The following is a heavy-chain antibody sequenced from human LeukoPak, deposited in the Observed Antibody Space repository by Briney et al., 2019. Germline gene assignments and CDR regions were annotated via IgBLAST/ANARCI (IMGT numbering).Heavy chain of an antibody. V-gene: IGHV3-30*02. CDR2: IPYDGANK. D-gene: IGHD5-18*01. CDR3: AKDSESSYSYVDY. J-gene: IGHJ4*02. Sequence: GGSLRLSCAASGFTFSSNGFHWVRQAPGKGREWVTSIPYDGANKNYVDSVKGRFTISRDNSKNTLYLLMNSLRVEDTAVYYCAKDSESSYSYVDYWGQGTLVTVSS. CDR1: GFTFSSNG.